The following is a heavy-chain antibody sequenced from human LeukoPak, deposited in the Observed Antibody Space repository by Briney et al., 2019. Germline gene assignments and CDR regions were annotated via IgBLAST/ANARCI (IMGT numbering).Heavy chain of an antibody. V-gene: IGHV3-7*01. CDR1: GFTFSDYY. D-gene: IGHD3-3*01. CDR3: ARGHTILAY. J-gene: IGHJ4*02. Sequence: PGGSLRLSCAASGFTFSDYYMSWIRQAPGKGLEWVANIKQDGSEKYYVDSVKGRFTISRDNAKNSLYLQMDSLRAEDTAVYYCARGHTILAYWGQGTLVTVSS. CDR2: IKQDGSEK.